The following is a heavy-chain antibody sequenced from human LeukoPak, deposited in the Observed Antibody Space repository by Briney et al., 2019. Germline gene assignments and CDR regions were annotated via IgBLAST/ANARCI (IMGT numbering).Heavy chain of an antibody. CDR3: ARDIGFDYVWGSYRQLTGFDY. J-gene: IGHJ4*02. Sequence: ASVKVSCKASGYTFTSYGIGWVRQAPGQGLEWMGWISAYNGNTNYAQKLQGRVTMTTDTSTSTAYMELRSLRSDDTAVYYCARDIGFDYVWGSYRQLTGFDYWGQGTLVTVSS. V-gene: IGHV1-18*01. D-gene: IGHD3-16*02. CDR2: ISAYNGNT. CDR1: GYTFTSYG.